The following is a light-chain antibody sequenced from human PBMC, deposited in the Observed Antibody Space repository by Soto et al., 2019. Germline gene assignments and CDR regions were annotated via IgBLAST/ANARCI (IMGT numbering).Light chain of an antibody. J-gene: IGKJ1*01. CDR3: QQSYSTPQT. CDR2: AAS. Sequence: DIQMTQSPPSLSASVGYRXSINWRASQSLGSFLNWYQQKPGKAPKLLIFAASTLQSGVPSRFSGSESGTDFTLTIRSLQPEDFATYYCQQSYSTPQTFGQGTKVDNK. CDR1: QSLGSF. V-gene: IGKV1-39*01.